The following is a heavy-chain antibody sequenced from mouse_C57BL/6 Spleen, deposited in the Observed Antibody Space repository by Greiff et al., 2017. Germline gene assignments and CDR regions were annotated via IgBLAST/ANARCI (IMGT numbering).Heavy chain of an antibody. CDR2: ISSGGDYI. J-gene: IGHJ1*03. D-gene: IGHD1-1*01. CDR1: GFTFSSYA. V-gene: IGHV5-9-1*02. Sequence: EVKLVESGEGLVKPGGSLKLSCAASGFTFSSYAMPWVRQTPEKRLEWVAYISSGGDYIYYADTVKGRFTISRDNARSTLYLQMSSLKSEDTAMYYYTRGSNYWYFDVWGTGTTVTVSP. CDR3: TRGSNYWYFDV.